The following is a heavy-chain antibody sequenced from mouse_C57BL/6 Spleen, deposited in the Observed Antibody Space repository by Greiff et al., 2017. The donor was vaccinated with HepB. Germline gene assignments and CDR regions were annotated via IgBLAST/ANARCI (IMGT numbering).Heavy chain of an antibody. CDR1: GYTFTSYW. CDR2: IDPSDSYT. CDR3: ARLFDGYWDFDY. V-gene: IGHV1-69*01. J-gene: IGHJ2*01. Sequence: QVQLQQPGAELVMPGASVKLSCKASGYTFTSYWMHWVKQRPGQGLEWIGEIDPSDSYTNYNQKFKGKSTLTVDKSSSTAYMQLSSLTSEDSAVYYCARLFDGYWDFDYWGQGTTLTVSS. D-gene: IGHD2-3*01.